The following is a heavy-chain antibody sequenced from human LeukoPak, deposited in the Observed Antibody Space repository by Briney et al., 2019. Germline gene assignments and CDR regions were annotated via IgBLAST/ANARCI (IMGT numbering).Heavy chain of an antibody. Sequence: SETLSLTCIVSGDSISSRSYFWGWLRQPPGKALEWIGSIYYTGITYYNPSLKSRVTISTDSSKNQFPLKLKSVTAADTAVYYCARVGMGTTGGRLFDFWGQGTLVIVSS. D-gene: IGHD1-1*01. CDR3: ARVGMGTTGGRLFDF. CDR2: IYYTGIT. J-gene: IGHJ4*02. CDR1: GDSISSRSYF. V-gene: IGHV4-39*06.